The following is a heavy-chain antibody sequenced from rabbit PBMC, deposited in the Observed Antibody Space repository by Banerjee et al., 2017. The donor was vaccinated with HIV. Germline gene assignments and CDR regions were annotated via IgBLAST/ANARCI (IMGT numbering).Heavy chain of an antibody. V-gene: IGHV1S45*01. CDR2: IDAGSTGNT. D-gene: IGHD4-1*01. CDR1: GFSFSSTYW. Sequence: QEQLEESGGDLVKPEGSLTLTCTASGFSFSSTYWICWVRQAPGKGPEWIACIDAGSTGNTYYVSWAKGRFTISKTSSTTVTLQMTSLTVADMATYFCARDLAGVIGWNFNLWGPGTLVTVS. J-gene: IGHJ4*01. CDR3: ARDLAGVIGWNFNL.